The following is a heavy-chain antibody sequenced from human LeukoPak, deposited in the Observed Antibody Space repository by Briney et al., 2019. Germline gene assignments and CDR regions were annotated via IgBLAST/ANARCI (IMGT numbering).Heavy chain of an antibody. J-gene: IGHJ4*02. Sequence: SETLSLTCSVSSYSISRGYYWGWIRQSPGKGLEWIGNIYQSGSTSYNPSLKSRVTISLDMSKNQFSLKLSSVTAADTAVYYCVREGPIRFLEQIDYWGQGMLVTVSS. D-gene: IGHD3-3*01. CDR2: IYQSGST. V-gene: IGHV4-38-2*02. CDR1: SYSISRGYY. CDR3: VREGPIRFLEQIDY.